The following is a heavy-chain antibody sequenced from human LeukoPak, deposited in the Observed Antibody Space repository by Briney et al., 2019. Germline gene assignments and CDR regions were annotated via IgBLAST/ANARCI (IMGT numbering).Heavy chain of an antibody. J-gene: IGHJ4*02. CDR3: ARDEETITAGGNSIYFDY. CDR1: GYTFTGYN. Sequence: ASVKVSCKASGYTFTGYNIHWVRQAPGQGLEWMGIISPSSGSTTYAQKFQGRVTMTRDTSTSTVYMEVTSLRYEDTAVYYCARDEETITAGGNSIYFDYWGQGTLVTVSS. D-gene: IGHD6-13*01. CDR2: ISPSSGST. V-gene: IGHV1-46*01.